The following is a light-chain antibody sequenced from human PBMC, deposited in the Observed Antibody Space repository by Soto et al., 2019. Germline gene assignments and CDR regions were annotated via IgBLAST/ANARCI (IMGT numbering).Light chain of an antibody. Sequence: DIQMTQSPSTLSASIGDTVTITCRASQSVGRWLAWYQQRPGKPPSVLIYKASTLKYGVPSRFSGSGSGTEFTLTISSLQPDDFGTYYCHQYDSSSTFGQGIKVEMK. J-gene: IGKJ1*01. CDR1: QSVGRW. CDR3: HQYDSSST. CDR2: KAS. V-gene: IGKV1-5*03.